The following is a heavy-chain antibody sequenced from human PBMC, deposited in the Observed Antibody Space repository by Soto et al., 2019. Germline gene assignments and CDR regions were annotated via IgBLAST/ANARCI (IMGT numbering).Heavy chain of an antibody. J-gene: IGHJ1*01. CDR1: GYTLTNYG. V-gene: IGHV1-18*01. D-gene: IGHD6-19*01. CDR2: ISGYNGET. CDR3: ARGGSSWSAEYYQH. Sequence: QVQLVQSGAEVKKPGASVKVSSKASGYTLTNYGINWERQAPGQGPEWMGWISGYNGETKYAQSLHGRVTMTTDTSTSTAYMELRSLRSDDTAVYYCARGGSSWSAEYYQHWGQGTLVIVSS.